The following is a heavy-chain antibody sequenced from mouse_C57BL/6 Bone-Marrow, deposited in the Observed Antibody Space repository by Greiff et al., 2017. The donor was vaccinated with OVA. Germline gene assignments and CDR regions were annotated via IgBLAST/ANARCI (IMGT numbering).Heavy chain of an antibody. CDR3: ARRDGSSPHYYAMDY. V-gene: IGHV1-39*01. J-gene: IGHJ4*01. CDR2: INPNYGTT. CDR1: GYSFTDYN. D-gene: IGHD1-1*01. Sequence: EVQLQQSGPELVKPGASVKISCKASGYSFTDYNMNWVKQSNGKSLEWIGVINPNYGTTSYNQKFKGKATLTVDQSSSTAYMQLNSLTSEDSAVYDCARRDGSSPHYYAMDYWGQGTSVTVSS.